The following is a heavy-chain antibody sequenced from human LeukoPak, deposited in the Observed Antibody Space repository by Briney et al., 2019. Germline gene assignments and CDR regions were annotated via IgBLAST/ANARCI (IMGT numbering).Heavy chain of an antibody. CDR2: ISGSGGST. D-gene: IGHD1-7*01. Sequence: GGSLRLSCAASGFTLSTYAVSWVRQAPGKGLEWVSAISGSGGSTYYADSVKGRFTISRDNSKNTLYLQMNSLRAEDTAVYYCAKVGTGTTSSPNFDYWGQGTLVTVSS. CDR3: AKVGTGTTSSPNFDY. J-gene: IGHJ4*02. CDR1: GFTLSTYA. V-gene: IGHV3-23*01.